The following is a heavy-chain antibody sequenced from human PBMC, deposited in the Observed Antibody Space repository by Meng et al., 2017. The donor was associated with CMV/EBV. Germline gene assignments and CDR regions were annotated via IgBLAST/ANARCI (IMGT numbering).Heavy chain of an antibody. CDR1: GYSFTSYW. J-gene: IGHJ6*02. D-gene: IGHD6-13*01. CDR2: IYPGDSDT. Sequence: GESLKISCKGSGYSFTSYWIGWVRQMPGKGLEWMGIIYPGDSDTRYSPLFQGQVTISADKSISTAYLQWSSLKASDTAMYYCARTNTPQYSSSWYRYYYYGMDVWGQGTTVTVSS. CDR3: ARTNTPQYSSSWYRYYYYGMDV. V-gene: IGHV5-51*01.